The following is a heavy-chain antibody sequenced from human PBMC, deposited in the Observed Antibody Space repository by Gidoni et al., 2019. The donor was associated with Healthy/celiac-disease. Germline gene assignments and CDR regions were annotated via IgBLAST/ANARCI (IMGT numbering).Heavy chain of an antibody. CDR2: IAYDVSNK. D-gene: IGHD4-4*01. CDR1: GFTFSSYA. CDR3: ARDRDYRDHYYYYGMDV. Sequence: QVQLVESGGGVVQPGRSLRLSCAASGFTFSSYAMHWVRQAPGKGLEWVAVIAYDVSNKYYADSVKGRFTISRDNSKNTLYLQMNSLRAEDTAVYYCARDRDYRDHYYYYGMDVWGQGTTVTVSS. J-gene: IGHJ6*02. V-gene: IGHV3-30*04.